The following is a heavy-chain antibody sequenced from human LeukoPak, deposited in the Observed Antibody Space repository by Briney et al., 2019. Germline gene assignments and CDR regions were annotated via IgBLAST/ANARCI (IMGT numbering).Heavy chain of an antibody. D-gene: IGHD3-10*01. Sequence: PSETLSLTCAVYGGSFSGYYWSWIRQPPGKGLEWIGYIYYSGSTNYNPSLKSRVTISVNTSKNQFSLKLSSVTAADTAVYYCARGSSGSYYYYYYYMDVWGKGTTVTVSS. CDR2: IYYSGST. CDR3: ARGSSGSYYYYYYYMDV. J-gene: IGHJ6*03. CDR1: GGSFSGYY. V-gene: IGHV4-59*01.